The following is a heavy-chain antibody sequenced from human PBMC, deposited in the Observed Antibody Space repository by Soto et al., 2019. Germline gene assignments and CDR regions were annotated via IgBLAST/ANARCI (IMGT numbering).Heavy chain of an antibody. Sequence: QVQLVQSGAEVKKPGASVKVSCKASGYTFTGYYMLWVRQAPGQGLEWMGWINPNSGGTNYAQKFQGWVTMTRDTSISTAYMELSRLRSDDTAVYYCATSRVSIAVAGETEYYFDYWGQGTLVTVSS. CDR1: GYTFTGYY. CDR2: INPNSGGT. CDR3: ATSRVSIAVAGETEYYFDY. V-gene: IGHV1-2*04. J-gene: IGHJ4*02. D-gene: IGHD6-19*01.